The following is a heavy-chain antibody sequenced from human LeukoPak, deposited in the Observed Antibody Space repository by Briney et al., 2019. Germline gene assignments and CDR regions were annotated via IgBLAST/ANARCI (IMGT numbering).Heavy chain of an antibody. Sequence: ASVKVSCKASGYTFTTYGVSWVRQAPGQGLEWMGWISGYDGNTNYAQKLRGRVTMTTDTSTSTAYMDLRSLRSVDTALYYCARTVTTSSYYFDYWGQGTLVTVSS. V-gene: IGHV1-18*01. CDR2: ISGYDGNT. J-gene: IGHJ4*02. CDR3: ARTVTTSSYYFDY. D-gene: IGHD4-17*01. CDR1: GYTFTTYG.